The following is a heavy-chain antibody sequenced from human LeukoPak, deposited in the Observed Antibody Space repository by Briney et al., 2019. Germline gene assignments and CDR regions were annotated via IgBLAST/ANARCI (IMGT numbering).Heavy chain of an antibody. D-gene: IGHD3-10*01. J-gene: IGHJ4*02. Sequence: PGGSLRLSCAASGFTDYMTWVRQAPGKGLEWVAVISYDGNNIYYADSVKGRFTISRDNSKNTLYLQMNSLRVEDTAVYYCARDSGGYWGQGTLVTVSS. CDR3: ARDSGGY. CDR1: GFTDY. CDR2: ISYDGNNI. V-gene: IGHV3-30-3*01.